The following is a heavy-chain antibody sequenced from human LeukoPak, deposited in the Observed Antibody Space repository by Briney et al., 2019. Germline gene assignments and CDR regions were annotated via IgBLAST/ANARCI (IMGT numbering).Heavy chain of an antibody. V-gene: IGHV4-31*03. CDR2: IYYSGST. J-gene: IGHJ4*02. CDR3: ARVLGSYYYDNYFDY. CDR1: GGSISSGGYY. D-gene: IGHD3-22*01. Sequence: PSQTLSLTCTVSGGSISSGGYYWSWIRQHPGKGLEWIGYIYYSGSTYYNPSLKSRVTISVDTSKNQFSLKLSSVAAADTAVYYCARVLGSYYYDNYFDYWGQGTLVTVSS.